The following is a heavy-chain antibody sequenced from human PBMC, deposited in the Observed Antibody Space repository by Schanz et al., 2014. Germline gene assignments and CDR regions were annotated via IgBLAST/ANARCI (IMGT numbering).Heavy chain of an antibody. CDR1: GFTFSPYW. J-gene: IGHJ4*02. Sequence: EVQLLESGGGLVQPGGSLRLSCGSSGFTFSPYWMHWVRQAPGKGLVWVSRINGDGSNTNYADSVKGRFTISRDNSKNTLYLQMNSLRPEDTAVYYCAKYRGYYRVSGSYRELEYWGQGTLVTVSS. CDR2: INGDGSNT. CDR3: AKYRGYYRVSGSYRELEY. V-gene: IGHV3-74*02. D-gene: IGHD3-10*01.